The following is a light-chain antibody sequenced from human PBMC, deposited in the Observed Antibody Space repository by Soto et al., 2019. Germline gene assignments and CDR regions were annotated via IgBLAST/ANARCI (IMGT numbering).Light chain of an antibody. CDR2: SND. CDR3: AAWDDTLRARV. V-gene: IGLV1-44*01. Sequence: SVLAQPPSASGTPGQRVTISCSGSNSNIGRNDDTWYQQVPGTAPQCLIYSNDQRPSGVPDRISGSRSGTSASLAISGLQSGDEAEYYCAAWDDTLRARVFGGGTKLTVL. J-gene: IGLJ2*01. CDR1: NSNIGRND.